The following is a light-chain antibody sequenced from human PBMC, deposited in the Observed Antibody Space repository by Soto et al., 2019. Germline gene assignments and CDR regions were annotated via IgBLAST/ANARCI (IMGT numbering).Light chain of an antibody. CDR3: SAYAGRNNLDLL. CDR2: EVS. Sequence: QSVLTQPPSASGSPGQSVTISCTGTSSDVGGYNYVSWYQPYPGKAPKLMIYEVSKRPSGVPDRFSGSKSGNTASLTVSGLQAEDEADYYCSAYAGRNNLDLLFGGGTKLTVL. CDR1: SSDVGGYNY. V-gene: IGLV2-8*01. J-gene: IGLJ2*01.